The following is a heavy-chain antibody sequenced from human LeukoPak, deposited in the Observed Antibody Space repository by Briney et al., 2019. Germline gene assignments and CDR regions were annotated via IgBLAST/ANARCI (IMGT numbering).Heavy chain of an antibody. CDR3: ARVGCSGGSCCFDY. CDR2: IYYSGST. D-gene: IGHD2-15*01. CDR1: GGSISSYY. V-gene: IGHV4-59*01. Sequence: SETLSLTCTVSGGSISSYYWSWIRQPPEKGLEWIGYIYYSGSTNYNPSLKSRVTISVDTSKNQFSLKLSSVTAADTAVYYCARVGCSGGSCCFDYWGQGTLVTVSS. J-gene: IGHJ4*02.